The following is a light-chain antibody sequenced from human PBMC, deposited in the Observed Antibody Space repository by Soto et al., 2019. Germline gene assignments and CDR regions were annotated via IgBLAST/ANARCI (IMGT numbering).Light chain of an antibody. CDR1: QSISYY. CDR2: SAS. V-gene: IGKV1-39*01. CDR3: QQTYSTPTT. Sequence: DIQVTQSPSSLSASVRDRVTITCRASQSISYYLNWYQQKPGKAPKLLIYSASFLQSGVPSRFCGSGYGTDFTLTISSVQPEDFATYYCQQTYSTPTTFGQGTKVEVK. J-gene: IGKJ1*01.